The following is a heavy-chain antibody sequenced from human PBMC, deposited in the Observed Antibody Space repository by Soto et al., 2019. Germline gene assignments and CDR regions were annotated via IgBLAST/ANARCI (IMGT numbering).Heavy chain of an antibody. D-gene: IGHD3-10*01. Sequence: GGSLRLSCAASGFTFSSYAMSWVRQAPGKGLEWVSAISGSGGSTYYADSVKGRFTISRDNSKNTLYLQMNSLRAEDTAVFYCSKDRPFLWFGELLPRALDYWGQGTLVTVSS. CDR2: ISGSGGST. V-gene: IGHV3-23*01. CDR3: SKDRPFLWFGELLPRALDY. CDR1: GFTFSSYA. J-gene: IGHJ4*02.